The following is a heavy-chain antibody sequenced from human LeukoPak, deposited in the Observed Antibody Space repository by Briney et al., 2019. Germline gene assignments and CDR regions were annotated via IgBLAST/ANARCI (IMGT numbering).Heavy chain of an antibody. V-gene: IGHV1-18*01. D-gene: IGHD4-23*01. CDR3: ARAEGYGGELDS. CDR1: GYTFTNYG. Sequence: GASVKVSCKASGYTFTNYGISWVRQAPGQGLEWMGWISVYNGNTNYAQKLQGRVTTTTDTSTSTAYMELRSLRAEDTAVYYCARAEGYGGELDSWGQGTLVTVSS. CDR2: ISVYNGNT. J-gene: IGHJ4*02.